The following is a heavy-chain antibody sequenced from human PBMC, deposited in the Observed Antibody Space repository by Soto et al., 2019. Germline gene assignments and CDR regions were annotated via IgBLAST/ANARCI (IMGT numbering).Heavy chain of an antibody. CDR2: ISGSGGST. V-gene: IGHV3-23*01. D-gene: IGHD2-15*01. CDR3: AKGSDIVVVSPFDY. CDR1: GFTFSSYA. J-gene: IGHJ4*02. Sequence: PGGSLRLSCAASGFTFSSYAMSWVRQAPGKGLEWVSAISGSGGSTYYADSVKGRFTISRDNSKNTLYLQMNSLRAEDTAVYYRAKGSDIVVVSPFDYWGQGTLVTVSS.